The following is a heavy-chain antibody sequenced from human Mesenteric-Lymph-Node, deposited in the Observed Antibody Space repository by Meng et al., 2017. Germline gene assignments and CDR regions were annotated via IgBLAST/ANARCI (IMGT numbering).Heavy chain of an antibody. D-gene: IGHD1-26*01. Sequence: QGQLQQWGAGLLKPSETLSPPCAVYGGSLSDYCCHWIRQPPGKGLEWIGEINDSGHSNYNPSLKSRVAMSTDTSKNQFSLSLTSVTAADTAVYYCARVAVGRPFDPWGQGTLVTVSS. CDR3: ARVAVGRPFDP. CDR2: INDSGHS. CDR1: GGSLSDYC. J-gene: IGHJ5*02. V-gene: IGHV4-34*02.